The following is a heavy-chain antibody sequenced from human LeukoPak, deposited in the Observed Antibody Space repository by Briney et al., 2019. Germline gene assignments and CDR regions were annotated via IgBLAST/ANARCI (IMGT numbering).Heavy chain of an antibody. D-gene: IGHD2-2*01. CDR3: ARDFREVPAATYYYYYGMDV. Sequence: GGSLRLSCAASGFTFSDYYMSWLRQAPGKGLEWVSYISSSSSYTNYADSVKGRFTISRDNDKNSLYLQMNSLRAEDTAVYYCARDFREVPAATYYYYYGMDVWGQGTTVTVSS. CDR2: ISSSSSYT. J-gene: IGHJ6*02. CDR1: GFTFSDYY. V-gene: IGHV3-11*05.